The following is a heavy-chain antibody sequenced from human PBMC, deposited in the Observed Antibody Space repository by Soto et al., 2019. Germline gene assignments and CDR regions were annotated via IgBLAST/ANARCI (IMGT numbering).Heavy chain of an antibody. Sequence: QVQLVQSGAEVKKPGASVKISCKTSGYTFAMHYIHWVRQVPGQGLEWMGMINPSDGSTSYVQKFQGRVTMTRDTAATTVFLNMSRLTSHDTAVFYCGREDGGGGRRHDFWGQGTLVTVSS. CDR3: GREDGGGGRRHDF. J-gene: IGHJ4*02. CDR1: GYTFAMHY. V-gene: IGHV1-46*01. CDR2: INPSDGST. D-gene: IGHD2-15*01.